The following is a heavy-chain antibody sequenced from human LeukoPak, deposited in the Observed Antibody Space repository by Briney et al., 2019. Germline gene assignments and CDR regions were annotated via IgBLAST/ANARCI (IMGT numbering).Heavy chain of an antibody. J-gene: IGHJ5*02. CDR2: IYYSGST. Sequence: PSETLSLTCTVSGGSIRSSYYYWSWIRQPPGKGLEWIGYIYYSGSTNYNPSLKSRVTISVDTSKNQFSLKLSSVTAADTAVYYCAKDWFSWFDPWGQGTLVTVSS. V-gene: IGHV4-61*01. D-gene: IGHD3/OR15-3a*01. CDR1: GGSIRSSYYY. CDR3: AKDWFSWFDP.